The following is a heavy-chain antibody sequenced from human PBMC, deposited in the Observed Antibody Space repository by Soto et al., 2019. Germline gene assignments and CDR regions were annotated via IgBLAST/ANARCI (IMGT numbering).Heavy chain of an antibody. CDR3: ARAIRDRHYYYYGMDV. CDR1: GGTFSSYA. CDR2: IIPIFGTA. J-gene: IGHJ6*02. V-gene: IGHV1-69*13. Sequence: ASVKVSCKASGGTFSSYAISWVRQAPGQGLEWMGGIIPIFGTANYAQKFQGRVTITADESTSTAYMELSSLRSEDTAVYYCARAIRDRHYYYYGMDVWGQGTTVTVSS.